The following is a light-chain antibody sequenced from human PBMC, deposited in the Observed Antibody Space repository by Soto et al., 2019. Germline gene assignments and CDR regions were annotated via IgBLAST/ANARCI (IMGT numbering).Light chain of an antibody. CDR2: AAS. CDR1: QGISNY. Sequence: TQSPCSLYASLRDRVTITCRASQGISNYLAWYQQKPGKVPRLLIYAASTLQSGVPSRFSGSGSGTDLTITISRMHAEDGKSDECPMSNLGPLIFDDGTKVDIK. V-gene: IGKV1-27*01. CDR3: PMSNLGPLI. J-gene: IGKJ4*01.